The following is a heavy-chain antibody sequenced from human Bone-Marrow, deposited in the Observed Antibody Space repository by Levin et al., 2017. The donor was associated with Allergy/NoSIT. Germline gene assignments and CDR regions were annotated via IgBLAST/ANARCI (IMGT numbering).Heavy chain of an antibody. CDR3: ARAIGGYGGNYYFHF. CDR1: GYTFTNFG. D-gene: IGHD1-26*01. V-gene: IGHV1-18*01. CDR2: ISAANGNT. J-gene: IGHJ4*02. Sequence: ASVKVSCKASGYTFTNFGISWVRQAPGQGLDWMGWISAANGNTNYPQRFQGRVTLTTVTPTTTVHMELRSLRSDDTAVYYCARAIGGYGGNYYFHFWGQGTLVTVSS.